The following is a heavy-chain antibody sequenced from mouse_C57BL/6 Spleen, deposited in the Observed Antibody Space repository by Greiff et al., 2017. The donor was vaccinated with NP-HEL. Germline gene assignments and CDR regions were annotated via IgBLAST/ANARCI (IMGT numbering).Heavy chain of an antibody. Sequence: VQLQQSGAELAKPGASVKLSCKASGYTFTSYWMHWVKQRPGQGLEWIGYINPSSGYTKYNQKFKDKATLTADKSSSTAYMQLSSLTYEDSAVYYCARIDYGSRDAMDYWGQGTSVTVSS. V-gene: IGHV1-7*01. CDR2: INPSSGYT. CDR1: GYTFTSYW. D-gene: IGHD1-1*01. J-gene: IGHJ4*01. CDR3: ARIDYGSRDAMDY.